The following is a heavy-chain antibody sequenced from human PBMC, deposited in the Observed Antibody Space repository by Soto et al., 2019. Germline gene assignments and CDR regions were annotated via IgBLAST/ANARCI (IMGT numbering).Heavy chain of an antibody. CDR3: ARDENIVDTTEGYYYYGMDV. J-gene: IGHJ6*02. D-gene: IGHD5-12*01. Sequence: QVQLVESGGGVVQPGRSLRLSCAASGFTFSSFVMHWVRQAPGKGLAWVALISYDGSNKYYADSVKGRFTISRANSKNTVYLQMNSLRTEDTAVYYCARDENIVDTTEGYYYYGMDVWGQGTTVTVSS. V-gene: IGHV3-30-3*01. CDR1: GFTFSSFV. CDR2: ISYDGSNK.